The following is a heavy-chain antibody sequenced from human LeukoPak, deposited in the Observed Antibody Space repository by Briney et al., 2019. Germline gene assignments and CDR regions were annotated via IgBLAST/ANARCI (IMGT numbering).Heavy chain of an antibody. Sequence: GESLQISCEGSGSSFTNFWIGWVRQMHGKGLEWMGIIYPGDSDTRYSPSFQGLITISADKSISTAYLQWSSLKASDTAIYYCARRAGSLNYFDFWGQGTLVTVSS. CDR1: GSSFTNFW. D-gene: IGHD5-24*01. CDR2: IYPGDSDT. CDR3: ARRAGSLNYFDF. J-gene: IGHJ4*02. V-gene: IGHV5-51*01.